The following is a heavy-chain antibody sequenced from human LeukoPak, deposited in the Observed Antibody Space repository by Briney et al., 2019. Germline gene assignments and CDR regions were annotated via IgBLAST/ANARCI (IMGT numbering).Heavy chain of an antibody. D-gene: IGHD3-10*01. CDR2: INPNSGGT. V-gene: IGHV1-2*02. J-gene: IGHJ2*01. CDR1: GGTFSSYA. Sequence: ASVKVSCKASGGTFSSYAISWVRQAPGQGLEWMGWINPNSGGTNYAQKFQGRVTMTRDTSISTAYMELSRLRSDDTAVYYCARSNMVRGVAGRNYWYFDLWGRGTLVTVSS. CDR3: ARSNMVRGVAGRNYWYFDL.